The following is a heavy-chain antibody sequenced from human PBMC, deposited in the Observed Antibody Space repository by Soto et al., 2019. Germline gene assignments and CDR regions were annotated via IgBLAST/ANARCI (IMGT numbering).Heavy chain of an antibody. V-gene: IGHV3-11*05. CDR2: ISTGSSYT. J-gene: IGHJ4*02. Sequence: PGGSLRLSCAASGFTFSDHYMSWIRQAPGKGLEWVSYISTGSSYTNHADSVKGRFTISRDNAENSLYLQMNSLRAEDTAFYYCARDRKFGSGSPDYWGQGTLVTVSS. CDR1: GFTFSDHY. CDR3: ARDRKFGSGSPDY. D-gene: IGHD3-10*01.